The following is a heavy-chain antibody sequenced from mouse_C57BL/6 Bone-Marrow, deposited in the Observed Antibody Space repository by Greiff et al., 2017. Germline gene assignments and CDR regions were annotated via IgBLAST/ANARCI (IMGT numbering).Heavy chain of an antibody. D-gene: IGHD1-1*01. Sequence: VQLLQPGAELVKPGASVKLSCKASGYSFTSYWMHWVKQRPGQGLEWIGMIHPNCGSTNYNEKFKSKATLPVDKYSSTAYMQLSSLTSGDSAVDYCARGVLRVSIDYWGQGTSVTVSS. CDR3: ARGVLRVSIDY. CDR2: IHPNCGST. J-gene: IGHJ4*01. CDR1: GYSFTSYW. V-gene: IGHV1-64*01.